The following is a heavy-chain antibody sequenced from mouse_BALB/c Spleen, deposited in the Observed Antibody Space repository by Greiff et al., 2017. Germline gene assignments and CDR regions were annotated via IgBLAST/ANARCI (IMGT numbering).Heavy chain of an antibody. CDR3: ARIITATYDYAMDY. J-gene: IGHJ4*01. D-gene: IGHD1-2*01. CDR1: GFSLSRYS. Sequence: VMLVESGPGLVAPSQSLSITCTVSGFSLSRYSVHWVRQPPGKGLEWLGMIWGGGSTDYNSALKSRLSISKDNSKSQVFLKMNSLQTDDTAMYYCARIITATYDYAMDYWGQGTSVTVSS. V-gene: IGHV2-6-4*01. CDR2: IWGGGST.